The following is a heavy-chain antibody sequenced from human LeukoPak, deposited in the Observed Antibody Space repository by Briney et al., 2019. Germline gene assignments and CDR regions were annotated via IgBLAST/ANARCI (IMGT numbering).Heavy chain of an antibody. V-gene: IGHV3-13*05. CDR1: GFTFSSYD. J-gene: IGHJ3*02. Sequence: GGSLRLSCTASGFTFSSYDMHWVRQDKGKGLEWVSAIGTAGDPYYLGSVKGRFTISRENAKNSFYLQMNSLSAGDTAVYYCAGQARPGSAEGAFDIWGQGTMVTVPS. D-gene: IGHD2-2*01. CDR2: IGTAGDP. CDR3: AGQARPGSAEGAFDI.